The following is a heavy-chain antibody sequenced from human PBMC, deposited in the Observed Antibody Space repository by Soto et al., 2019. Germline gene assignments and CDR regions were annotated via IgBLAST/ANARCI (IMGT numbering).Heavy chain of an antibody. CDR3: ARFESTSGIAADMPYGMDV. Sequence: SVKVSCKASGGTFSSYAISWVRQAPGQGLEWMGGIIPIFGTANYAQKFQGRVTITADKSTSTAYMELSSLRSEDTAVYYCARFESTSGIAADMPYGMDVWGQGTTVTVSS. J-gene: IGHJ6*02. D-gene: IGHD6-13*01. CDR1: GGTFSSYA. V-gene: IGHV1-69*06. CDR2: IIPIFGTA.